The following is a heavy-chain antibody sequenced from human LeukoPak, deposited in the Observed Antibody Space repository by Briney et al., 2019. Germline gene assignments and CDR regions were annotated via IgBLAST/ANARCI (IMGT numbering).Heavy chain of an antibody. Sequence: AGGSLRLSCATSGFSFSSYGMSWVRQAPGKGLEWVSSISGLSGRTYYADSVKGRVTISRDNSKNALSLQMNSLRAEDTAVYYCAKAPYSSGWTNWFDPWGQGTLVTVSS. CDR1: GFSFSSYG. CDR3: AKAPYSSGWTNWFDP. CDR2: ISGLSGRT. D-gene: IGHD6-19*01. V-gene: IGHV3-23*01. J-gene: IGHJ5*02.